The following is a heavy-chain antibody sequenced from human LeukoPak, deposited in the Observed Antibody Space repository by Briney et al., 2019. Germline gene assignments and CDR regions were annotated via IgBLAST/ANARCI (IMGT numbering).Heavy chain of an antibody. D-gene: IGHD1-26*01. J-gene: IGHJ4*02. CDR3: SRESGAFCPFGY. CDR1: GGSMSSYY. Sequence: PSETLSLTCTVSGGSMSSYYWSWIRQPPGKGLEWIGEVSLTGETNYNPSLNGRVTMSLDGSRNQLSLTLTSVTAADTAIYYCSRESGAFCPFGYWGQGTLVIVPP. V-gene: IGHV4-4*08. CDR2: VSLTGET.